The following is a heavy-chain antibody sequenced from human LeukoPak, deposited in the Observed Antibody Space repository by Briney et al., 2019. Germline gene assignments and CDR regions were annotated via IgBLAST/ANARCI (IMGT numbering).Heavy chain of an antibody. CDR2: ITASGGTT. D-gene: IGHD3-22*01. CDR3: AYYDSSGYYYGRLRY. V-gene: IGHV3-23*01. CDR1: GFTFSSYA. Sequence: PGGSLRLSCAASGFTFSSYAMSWVRQAPGKGLEWVSGITASGGTTYYADSVKGRFTISRDNSKNTLFLQMNSLRADDTGLYFCAYYDSSGYYYGRLRYWGQGTPVTVSS. J-gene: IGHJ4*02.